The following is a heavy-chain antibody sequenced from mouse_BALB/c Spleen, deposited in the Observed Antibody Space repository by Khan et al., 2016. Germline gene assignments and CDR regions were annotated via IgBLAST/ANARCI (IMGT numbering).Heavy chain of an antibody. CDR2: INTYTGEQ. Sequence: QIQLVQSGPELKKPGETVKISCKASGYTFTNYGMNWVKQAPGKGLKWMGWINTYTGEQTYADDFKGRFAFSLETSASHAYLQIHNLKNEDSATYFCASGSNYEDYFDYLGPGTTLTVSS. CDR1: GYTFTNYG. D-gene: IGHD2-5*01. V-gene: IGHV9-3-1*01. J-gene: IGHJ2*01. CDR3: ASGSNYEDYFDY.